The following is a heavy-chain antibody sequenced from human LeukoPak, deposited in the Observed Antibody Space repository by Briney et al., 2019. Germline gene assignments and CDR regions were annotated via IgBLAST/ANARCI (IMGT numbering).Heavy chain of an antibody. CDR3: ARSDYGDYVIPPGY. V-gene: IGHV3-48*01. CDR1: GFTFSSYS. Sequence: GGSLRVSCAASGFTFSSYSMNWVRQAPGKGLEWVSCISSSSSTIYYADSVKGRFTISRDNAKNSLYLQMNSLRAEDTAVYYCARSDYGDYVIPPGYWGQGTLVTVSS. J-gene: IGHJ4*02. D-gene: IGHD4-17*01. CDR2: ISSSSSTI.